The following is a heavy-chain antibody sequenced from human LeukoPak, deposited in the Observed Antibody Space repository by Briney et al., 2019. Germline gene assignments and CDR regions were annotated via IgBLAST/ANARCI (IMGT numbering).Heavy chain of an antibody. Sequence: SETLSLTCTVSGGSVSSGSYYWSWIRQPPGKGLEWIGYIYYTGSTNYNPSLKSRVTISIDTSKNQFSLRLSSVTAADTAVYYCARSVVRGVIVLWGQGTLVTVSS. CDR1: GGSVSSGSYY. V-gene: IGHV4-61*01. CDR2: IYYTGST. CDR3: ARSVVRGVIVL. J-gene: IGHJ4*02. D-gene: IGHD3-10*01.